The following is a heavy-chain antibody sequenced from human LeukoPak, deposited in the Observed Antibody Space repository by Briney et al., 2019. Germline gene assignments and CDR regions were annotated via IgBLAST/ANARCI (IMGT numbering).Heavy chain of an antibody. Sequence: PGGSLRLSCAASGFTFSSYAMSWVRQAPGKGLEWVSYISSSGSTRYYADSVKGRFAISRDDAKNSLYLQMNSLRAEDTAVYYCTRNGFSSGLDYWGQGTLVTVSS. CDR2: ISSSGSTR. D-gene: IGHD6-19*01. V-gene: IGHV3-48*03. CDR1: GFTFSSYA. CDR3: TRNGFSSGLDY. J-gene: IGHJ4*02.